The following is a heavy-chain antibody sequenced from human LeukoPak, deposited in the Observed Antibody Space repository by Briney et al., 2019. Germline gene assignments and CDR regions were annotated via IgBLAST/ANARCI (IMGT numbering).Heavy chain of an antibody. D-gene: IGHD6-19*01. J-gene: IGHJ4*02. CDR2: ISSGSSYI. CDR3: ARIAVAEFDY. CDR1: GFTFSTYS. V-gene: IGHV3-21*01. Sequence: GGSLRLSCAASGFTFSTYSMNWVRQAPGKGLEWVSSISSGSSYIYYADSVKGRFTITRDNAKNSLYLQMNSLRAEDTAVYYCARIAVAEFDYWGQGTLVTVSS.